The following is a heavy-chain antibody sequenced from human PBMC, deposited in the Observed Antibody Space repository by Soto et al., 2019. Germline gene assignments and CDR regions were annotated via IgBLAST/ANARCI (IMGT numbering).Heavy chain of an antibody. CDR3: AKDRSLYCTNGGCYLGDGMDI. CDR1: GFTFSSYG. CDR2: ISYDGSNK. J-gene: IGHJ6*02. D-gene: IGHD2-8*01. Sequence: QVQLVESGGGVVQPGRSLRLSCAASGFTFSSYGMHWVRQAPGKGLEWGAVISYDGSNKYYADSVKGRFTISRDNSKNTLYLQMNSLRAEDTAVYYCAKDRSLYCTNGGCYLGDGMDIWGQGTTVTVSS. V-gene: IGHV3-30*18.